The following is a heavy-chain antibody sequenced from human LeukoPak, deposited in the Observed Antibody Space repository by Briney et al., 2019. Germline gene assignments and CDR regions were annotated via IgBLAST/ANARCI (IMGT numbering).Heavy chain of an antibody. CDR3: AKGVRLVGAFYFDY. D-gene: IGHD1-26*01. CDR1: GFTFSGYA. Sequence: GGSLRLSCAASGFTFSGYAMSWVRQAPGKGLEWVSGISGSGGSTYYADSVKGRFTISRDNSKNTLYLQMNSLRAEDTAVYYCAKGVRLVGAFYFDYWGQGTLVTVSS. V-gene: IGHV3-23*01. J-gene: IGHJ4*02. CDR2: ISGSGGST.